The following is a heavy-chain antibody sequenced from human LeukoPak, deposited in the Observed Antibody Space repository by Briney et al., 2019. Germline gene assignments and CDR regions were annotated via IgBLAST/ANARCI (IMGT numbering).Heavy chain of an antibody. CDR1: GGSFSGYY. CDR2: ISHSGST. Sequence: SETLSLTCAVYGGSFSGYYWRWIRQPPGKGLEWIGEISHSGSTNYNPSLKSRVTISVDTSKNQFSLKLSSVTAADTAVYYCARQVLLWFGELFGGGGWFDPWGQGTLVTVSS. D-gene: IGHD3-10*01. CDR3: ARQVLLWFGELFGGGGWFDP. J-gene: IGHJ5*02. V-gene: IGHV4-34*01.